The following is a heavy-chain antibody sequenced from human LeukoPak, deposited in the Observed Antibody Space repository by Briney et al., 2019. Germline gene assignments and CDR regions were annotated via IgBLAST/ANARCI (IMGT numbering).Heavy chain of an antibody. CDR1: GYTFTSYG. CDR3: ARRGPYDSSWYSEDFDY. D-gene: IGHD6-13*01. J-gene: IGHJ4*02. CDR2: ISAYNGNT. Sequence: GASVKVSCKASGYTFTSYGISWVRQAPGQGLEWMGWISAYNGNTNYAQKLQGRVTMTTDTSTSTAYMELRSLRSDDTAVYYCARRGPYDSSWYSEDFDYWGQGTRVTVSS. V-gene: IGHV1-18*01.